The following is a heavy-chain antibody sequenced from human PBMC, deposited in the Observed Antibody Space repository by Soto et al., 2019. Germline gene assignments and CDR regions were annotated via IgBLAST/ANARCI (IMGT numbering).Heavy chain of an antibody. CDR1: GFTFSDYG. J-gene: IGHJ6*02. CDR3: AKEKTSSTYDGLDV. Sequence: EVQLLESGGGLIHPGGSLRLSCAGSGFTFSDYGMSWVRQAPGKGLEWVSGITWGGSAYYAESVRGRFIISRDSSKNTLYAQMNSLRAEDTAIYYCAKEKTSSTYDGLDVWGQGTPVTVSS. V-gene: IGHV3-23*01. CDR2: ITWGGSA.